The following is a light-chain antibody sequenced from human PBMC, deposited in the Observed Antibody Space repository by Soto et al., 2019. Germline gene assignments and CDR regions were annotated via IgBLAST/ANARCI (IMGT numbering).Light chain of an antibody. J-gene: IGKJ4*01. CDR2: GAS. CDR1: QSVSIN. Sequence: IVMTQSPATLSVSPGERATLSCRASQSVSINLAWYQQKPGQAPRLLIYGASSRATGIPARFSGSGSGTDFTLTISRLEPEDFAVYYCQQYGSSPTFGGGTKVDI. V-gene: IGKV3-20*01. CDR3: QQYGSSPT.